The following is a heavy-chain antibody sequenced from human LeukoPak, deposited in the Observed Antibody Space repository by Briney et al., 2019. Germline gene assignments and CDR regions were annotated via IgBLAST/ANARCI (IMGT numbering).Heavy chain of an antibody. CDR1: GGTFSSYA. CDR2: IIPIFCTA. Sequence: GASVTVSCKASGGTFSSYAISWVRQAPGQGLEWMGGIIPIFCTANYAQKFQGRVTITADKSTSTAYMEMSSLRSEDTAVYYCAQSGGYCSSTSCQWWVYAFDIWGQGTMVTVSS. J-gene: IGHJ3*02. CDR3: AQSGGYCSSTSCQWWVYAFDI. V-gene: IGHV1-69*06. D-gene: IGHD2-2*01.